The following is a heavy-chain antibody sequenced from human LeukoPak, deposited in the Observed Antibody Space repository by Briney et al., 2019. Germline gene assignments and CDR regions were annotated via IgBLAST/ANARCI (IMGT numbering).Heavy chain of an antibody. J-gene: IGHJ4*02. V-gene: IGHV4-4*02. CDR1: GGSITQTHY. CDR2: VNLQGGT. D-gene: IGHD3-16*02. CDR3: AREGGSYRPLDY. Sequence: SGALSLTCDVSGGSITQTHYWTWVRQPPGKGVEWIVDVNLQGGTNYNPSLLRRVAISVDTSANHVSLQMTSVTAADTAVYYCAREGGSYRPLDYSGQGTLVTVSS.